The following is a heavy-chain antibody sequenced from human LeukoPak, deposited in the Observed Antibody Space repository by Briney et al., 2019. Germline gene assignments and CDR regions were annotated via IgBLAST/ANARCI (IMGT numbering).Heavy chain of an antibody. CDR2: IRSKANSSAS. CDR3: AKDRGDYSYYPNWFDP. D-gene: IGHD4-11*01. V-gene: IGHV3-73*01. Sequence: PGGSLRLSCAASGFTFSSSAMNWVRQASGKGLEWVGRIRSKANSSASAYSASVKGRFTISRDNSKNTLYLQMNSLRAEDTAVYYCAKDRGDYSYYPNWFDPWGQGTLVTVSS. J-gene: IGHJ5*02. CDR1: GFTFSSSA.